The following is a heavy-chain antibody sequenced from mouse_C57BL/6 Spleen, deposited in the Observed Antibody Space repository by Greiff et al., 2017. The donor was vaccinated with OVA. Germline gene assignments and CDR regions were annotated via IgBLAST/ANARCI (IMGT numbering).Heavy chain of an antibody. CDR1: GFTFSDYG. D-gene: IGHD4-1*01. J-gene: IGHJ2*01. V-gene: IGHV5-17*01. CDR2: ISSGSSTI. CDR3: ARGDWDWDY. Sequence: EVKLMESGGGLVKPGGSLKLSCAASGFTFSDYGMHWVRQAPEKGLEWVAYISSGSSTIYYADTVKGRFTISRDNAKNTLFLQMTSLRSEDTAMYYCARGDWDWDYWGQGTTLTVSS.